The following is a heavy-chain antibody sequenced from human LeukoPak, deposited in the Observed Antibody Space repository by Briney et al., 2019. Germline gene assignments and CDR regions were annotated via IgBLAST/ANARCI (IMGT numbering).Heavy chain of an antibody. D-gene: IGHD6-13*01. CDR1: GGTFSSYA. V-gene: IGHV1-69*05. Sequence: SVKVSCKASGGTFSSYAISWVRQAPGQGLEWMGGIIPIFGTANYAQKFQGRVTITTDESTSAAYMELSSLRSEDTAVYYCARGAAAEDYYYYYMDVWGKGTTVTVSS. J-gene: IGHJ6*03. CDR3: ARGAAAEDYYYYYMDV. CDR2: IIPIFGTA.